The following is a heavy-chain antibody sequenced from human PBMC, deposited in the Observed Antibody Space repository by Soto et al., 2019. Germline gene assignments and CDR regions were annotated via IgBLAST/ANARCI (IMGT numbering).Heavy chain of an antibody. V-gene: IGHV1-3*01. CDR1: GYTFTSYA. CDR3: ARGATVTFPGMDV. CDR2: INAGNGNT. J-gene: IGHJ6*02. D-gene: IGHD4-4*01. Sequence: SVKVSFKASGYTFTSYAMHWGRQAPGQRLEWMGWINAGNGNTKYSQKFQGRVTITRDTSASTAYMELSSLRSEDTAVYYCARGATVTFPGMDVWGQGTTVTAP.